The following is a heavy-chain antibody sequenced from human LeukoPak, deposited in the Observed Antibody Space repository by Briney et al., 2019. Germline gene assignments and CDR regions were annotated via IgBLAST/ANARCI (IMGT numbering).Heavy chain of an antibody. D-gene: IGHD1-1*01. CDR2: VYNSGST. CDR3: ARGTGGYRFDP. J-gene: IGHJ5*02. CDR1: GASMSNYH. V-gene: IGHV4-59*01. Sequence: PSETLSLTCAVSGASMSNYHWSWIQQPPGRGLEYIGYVYNSGSTFYNPSLESRVTISADTSRKQFSLKLTSVTATDTAVYYCARGTGGYRFDPWGQGILVTVSS.